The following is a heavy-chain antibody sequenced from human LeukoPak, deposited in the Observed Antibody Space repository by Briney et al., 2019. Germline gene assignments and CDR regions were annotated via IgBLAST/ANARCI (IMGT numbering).Heavy chain of an antibody. CDR1: GFTFSSYG. CDR3: AKDQERFHRAIDY. V-gene: IGHV3-30*18. Sequence: GGSLRLSCAASGFTFSSYGMHWVRQAPGKGLEWVAVISYDGSNKYYADSVKGRFTISRDNSKNTLYLQMNSLRAEDTAVYYCAKDQERFHRAIDYWGQGTLVTVSS. J-gene: IGHJ4*02. D-gene: IGHD1-1*01. CDR2: ISYDGSNK.